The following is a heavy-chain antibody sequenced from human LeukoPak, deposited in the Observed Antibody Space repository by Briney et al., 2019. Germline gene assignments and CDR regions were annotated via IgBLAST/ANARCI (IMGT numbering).Heavy chain of an antibody. CDR2: INPNSGGT. V-gene: IGHV1-2*06. J-gene: IGHJ4*02. CDR1: GYTFTGYY. D-gene: IGHD3-22*01. CDR3: ARPVLKGYDNSGY. Sequence: ASVEVSCKASGYTFTGYYMHWVRQAPGQGLEWMGRINPNSGGTNYAQKFQGRVTMTRDTSISTAYMELSRLRSDDTAVYYCARPVLKGYDNSGYCGQGTLVTVSS.